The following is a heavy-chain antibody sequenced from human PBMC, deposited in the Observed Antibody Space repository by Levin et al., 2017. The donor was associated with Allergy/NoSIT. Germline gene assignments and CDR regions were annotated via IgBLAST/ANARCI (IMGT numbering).Heavy chain of an antibody. J-gene: IGHJ4*02. CDR2: IYYSGGT. V-gene: IGHV4-59*08. CDR3: ARRRDYFDY. Sequence: PSETLSLTCTVSGGSISDYYWTWIRQPPGKGLDWIGYIYYSGGTNYNPSLKSRVTISVDTSKNQFSLRLSSVTAADTAVYYCARRRDYFDYWGQGTLVTVSS. CDR1: GGSISDYY.